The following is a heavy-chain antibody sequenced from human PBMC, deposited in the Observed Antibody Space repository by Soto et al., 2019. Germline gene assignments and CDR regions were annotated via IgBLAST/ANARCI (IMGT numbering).Heavy chain of an antibody. J-gene: IGHJ1*01. CDR3: ARDPRQLLFTGIAAADPEYFQH. V-gene: IGHV1-69*13. D-gene: IGHD6-13*01. Sequence: PSVKVSCKASGGTFSSYAISWVRQAPGQGLEWMGGIIPIFGTANYAQKFQGRVTITADESTSTAYMELSSLRSEDTAVYYCARDPRQLLFTGIAAADPEYFQHWGQGTLVTVSS. CDR1: GGTFSSYA. CDR2: IIPIFGTA.